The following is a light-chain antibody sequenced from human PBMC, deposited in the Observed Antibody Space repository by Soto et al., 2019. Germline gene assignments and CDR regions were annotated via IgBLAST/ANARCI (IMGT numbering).Light chain of an antibody. CDR3: CSNEGRHDV. J-gene: IGLJ1*01. Sequence: QSVLTQPRSVSGSPGQSVAISCTGTSSDIGGYNYVSWYQQHPGKAPKVMIYDVDKRPSGVPDRFSGSKSGNTASLTISDLQPEDEADYYCCSNEGRHDVLGTGTKVTVL. V-gene: IGLV2-11*01. CDR1: SSDIGGYNY. CDR2: DVD.